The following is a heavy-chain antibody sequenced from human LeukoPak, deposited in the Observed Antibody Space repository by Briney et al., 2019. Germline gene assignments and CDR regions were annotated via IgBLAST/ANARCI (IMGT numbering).Heavy chain of an antibody. CDR1: GGSISSYY. V-gene: IGHV4-4*07. D-gene: IGHD4-11*01. CDR2: IYTSGST. J-gene: IGHJ6*03. Sequence: SETLSLTCTVSGGSISSYYWSWIRQPAGKGLEWIGRIYTSGSTNYNPSLKSRVTMPVDTSKNQFSLKLSSVTAADTAVYYCARDGPTVTPLLDMDVWGKGTTVTVSS. CDR3: ARDGPTVTPLLDMDV.